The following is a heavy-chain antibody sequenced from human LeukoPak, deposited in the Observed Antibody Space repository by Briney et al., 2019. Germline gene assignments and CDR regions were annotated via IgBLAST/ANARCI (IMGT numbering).Heavy chain of an antibody. V-gene: IGHV3-23*01. CDR2: ISTSGSET. J-gene: IGHJ4*02. D-gene: IGHD3-10*01. Sequence: GGSLRLSCAASGFTFSSYGMHWVRQAPGKGLEWVSAISTSGSETHYADSVKGRFTIARDNSKNTMSLQMSSLRAEDTALYYCAKGSGNGYGSGPFDYWGQGTLVTVSS. CDR3: AKGSGNGYGSGPFDY. CDR1: GFTFSSYG.